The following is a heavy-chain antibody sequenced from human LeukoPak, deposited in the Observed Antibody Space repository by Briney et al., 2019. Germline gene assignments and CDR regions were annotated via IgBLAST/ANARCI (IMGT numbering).Heavy chain of an antibody. CDR3: AREGATDYYFDY. D-gene: IGHD4-11*01. CDR1: GYSLSSNG. J-gene: IGHJ4*02. Sequence: ATVKVSCKASGYSLSSNGISWARQAPGQGLEWMGWISDYSGKTKYAQNFQGRVTMATDTSTNTAYMELRSLRSDDTAVYYCAREGATDYYFDYWGQGTLVTVSS. V-gene: IGHV1-18*01. CDR2: ISDYSGKT.